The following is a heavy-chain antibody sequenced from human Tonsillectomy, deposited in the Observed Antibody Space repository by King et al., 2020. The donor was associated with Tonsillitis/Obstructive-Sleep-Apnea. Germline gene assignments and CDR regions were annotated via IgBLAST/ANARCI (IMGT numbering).Heavy chain of an antibody. V-gene: IGHV3-53*01. D-gene: IGHD2-15*01. CDR1: GFTVSSNY. CDR3: ARAEGEKGYCSGGGCYSYYYYYMDV. J-gene: IGHJ6*03. CDR2: IYSGGST. Sequence: VQLVESGGGLIQPGGSLRLSCAASGFTVSSNYMSWVRQAPGKGLEWVSVIYSGGSTYYADSVKGRFTIPRDNSKNTQYLQMNSLRAEDTAVYYCARAEGEKGYCSGGGCYSYYYYYMDVWGTGTTVTVSS.